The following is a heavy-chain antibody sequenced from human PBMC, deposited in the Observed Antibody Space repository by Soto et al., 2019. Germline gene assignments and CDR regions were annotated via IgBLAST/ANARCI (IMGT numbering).Heavy chain of an antibody. D-gene: IGHD1-1*01. V-gene: IGHV3-48*01. CDR3: AKDGRNGYYFDY. CDR2: ISSSSSTI. CDR1: GFTFSSYS. Sequence: GGSLRLSCAASGFTFSSYSMNWVRQAPGKGLEWVSYISSSSSTICYADSVKGRFTISRDNSKNTLYLQMNSLRAEDTAVYYCAKDGRNGYYFDYWGQGTLVTVSS. J-gene: IGHJ4*02.